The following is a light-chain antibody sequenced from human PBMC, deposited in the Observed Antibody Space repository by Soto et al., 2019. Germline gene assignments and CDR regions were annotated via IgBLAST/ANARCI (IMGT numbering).Light chain of an antibody. V-gene: IGKV3-15*01. CDR3: QQYYHWPPYT. J-gene: IGKJ2*01. CDR2: AAS. Sequence: EIVMTQSPATLSVSPGERATLSCRASQTVFSHLAWYQARPGRAPRLLIYAASTRATGVPARFSGSGSGTEFTLTISSLQSEDFAVYYCQQYYHWPPYTFGQGTKV. CDR1: QTVFSH.